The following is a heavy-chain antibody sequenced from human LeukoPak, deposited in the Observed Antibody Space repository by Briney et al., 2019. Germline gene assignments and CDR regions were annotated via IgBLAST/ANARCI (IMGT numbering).Heavy chain of an antibody. Sequence: SVKVSCKASGGTFSSYAISWVRQAPGQGLEWMGRIIPILGIANYAQKFQGRVTITADKSTSTAYMELSSLRSEDTAVYYCASGPGKYGGGDSIDYWGQGTLVTVSS. J-gene: IGHJ4*02. CDR2: IIPILGIA. V-gene: IGHV1-69*04. CDR1: GGTFSSYA. CDR3: ASGPGKYGGGDSIDY. D-gene: IGHD2-21*02.